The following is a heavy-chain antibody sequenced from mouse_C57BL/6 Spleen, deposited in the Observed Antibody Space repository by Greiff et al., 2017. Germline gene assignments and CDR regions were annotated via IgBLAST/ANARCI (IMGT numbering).Heavy chain of an antibody. Sequence: QVQLQQSGAELARPGASVKLSCKASGYTFTSYGISWVKQRTGQGLEWIGEIYPRSGNTYYNEKFKGKATLTADKSSSTAYMELRSLTSEDSAVYFCARSGSNYPSYWYFDVWGTGTTVTVSS. CDR1: GYTFTSYG. CDR2: IYPRSGNT. CDR3: ARSGSNYPSYWYFDV. J-gene: IGHJ1*03. V-gene: IGHV1-81*01. D-gene: IGHD2-5*01.